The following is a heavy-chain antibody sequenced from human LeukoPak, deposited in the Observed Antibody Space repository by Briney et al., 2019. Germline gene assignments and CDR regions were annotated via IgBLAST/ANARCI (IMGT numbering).Heavy chain of an antibody. V-gene: IGHV3-9*01. CDR2: ISWNSGSI. CDR1: GFTFDDYA. D-gene: IGHD6-19*01. J-gene: IGHJ4*02. Sequence: GGSLRLSCAASGFTFDDYAMHWVRQAPGKGLEWVSGISWNSGSIGYADSVKGRFTISRDNAKNSLYLQMNSLRAEDTALYYCAKDRLAVAGKRSGLDYWGQGTLVTVSS. CDR3: AKDRLAVAGKRSGLDY.